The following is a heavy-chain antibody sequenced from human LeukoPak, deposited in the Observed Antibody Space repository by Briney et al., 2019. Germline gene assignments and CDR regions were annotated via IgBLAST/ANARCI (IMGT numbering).Heavy chain of an antibody. J-gene: IGHJ4*02. D-gene: IGHD6-19*01. CDR1: GFTFSSYE. CDR3: AKATGWYDVISYFDY. V-gene: IGHV3-48*03. CDR2: ISSSGSTI. Sequence: GGSLRLSCAASGFTFSSYEMNWVRQAPGKGLEWVSYISSSGSTINYADSVKGRFTISRDNAKNSLYLQMNSLRAEDMALYYCAKATGWYDVISYFDYWGQGTLVTVSS.